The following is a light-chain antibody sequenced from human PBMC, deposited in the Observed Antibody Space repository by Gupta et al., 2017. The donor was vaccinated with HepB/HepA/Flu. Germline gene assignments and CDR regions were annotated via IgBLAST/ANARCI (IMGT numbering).Light chain of an antibody. J-gene: IGLJ1*01. V-gene: IGLV3-21*04. CDR2: YDS. CDR1: NIGSKS. CDR3: QVWDSSSDHRV. Sequence: SYVLTQPPPVSVAPGKTARTTCGGNNIGSKSVHWYQQKPGQAPVLVIYYDSDRPSGIPERFSGSNSGNTATLTISRVEAGDEADYYCQVWDSSSDHRVFGPGTKVTVL.